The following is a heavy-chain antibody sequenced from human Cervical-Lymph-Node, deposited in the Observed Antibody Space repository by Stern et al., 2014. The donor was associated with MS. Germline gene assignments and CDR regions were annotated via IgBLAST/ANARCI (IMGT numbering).Heavy chain of an antibody. J-gene: IGHJ5*02. CDR1: GFTFDDYD. CDR2: LRWHSVRI. CDR3: VKDLGPRGDSYGALDL. Sequence: EVQLVESGGGLVQPGRSLRLSCAASGFTFDDYDMYWVRQVPGQGLEYVSHLRWHSVRIGYADSVKGRFTISRDNARNSLFLQMNRLRFEDTALYYCVKDLGPRGDSYGALDLWGQGTLVTVSS. D-gene: IGHD4-17*01. V-gene: IGHV3-9*01.